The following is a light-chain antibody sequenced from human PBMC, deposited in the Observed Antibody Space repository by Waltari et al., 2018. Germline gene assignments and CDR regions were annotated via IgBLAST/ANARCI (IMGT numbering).Light chain of an antibody. Sequence: DIQMTPSPSSLSASVGDRVTITCRASHTIFSYLTWFPQTPGKAPELLIFSASALQSGVPSRFSGSGSGTNFTLTISSLRPEDFATYYCQQSYSAPRTFGQGTKVDFK. J-gene: IGKJ1*01. V-gene: IGKV1-39*01. CDR3: QQSYSAPRT. CDR1: HTIFSY. CDR2: SAS.